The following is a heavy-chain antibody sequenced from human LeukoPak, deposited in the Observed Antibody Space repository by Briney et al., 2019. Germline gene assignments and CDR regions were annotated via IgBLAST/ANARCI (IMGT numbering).Heavy chain of an antibody. CDR1: GGSISSYY. CDR3: ARFSGSYYALAFDI. CDR2: IYYSGST. J-gene: IGHJ3*02. D-gene: IGHD1-26*01. Sequence: SETLSLTCTVPGGSISSYYWSWIRQPPGKGLEWIGYIYYSGSTNYNPSLKSRVTISVDTSKNQFSLKLSSVTAADTAVYYCARFSGSYYALAFDIWGQGTMVTVSS. V-gene: IGHV4-59*12.